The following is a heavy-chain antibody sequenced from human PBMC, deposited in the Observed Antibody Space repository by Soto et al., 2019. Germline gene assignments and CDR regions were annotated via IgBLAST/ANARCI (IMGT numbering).Heavy chain of an antibody. CDR3: AHRRSGYGYAGLDY. Sequence: QITLKESGPTLVKPTQTLTLTCTFSGFSLTTSGVGVGWIRQPPQKALEWLAVIYWDDDERYIPSLKSRLTITKDTSKTQVVLTMTNVDPVDTATSYCAHRRSGYGYAGLDYWGQGTLVTVPS. CDR2: IYWDDDE. J-gene: IGHJ4*02. V-gene: IGHV2-5*02. D-gene: IGHD3-16*01. CDR1: GFSLTTSGVG.